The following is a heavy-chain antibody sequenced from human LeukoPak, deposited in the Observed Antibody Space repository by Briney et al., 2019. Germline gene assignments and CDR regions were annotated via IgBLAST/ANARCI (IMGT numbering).Heavy chain of an antibody. J-gene: IGHJ6*03. V-gene: IGHV3-23*01. D-gene: IGHD6-19*01. CDR1: GFTFSSYG. CDR3: ARGYSSGWYEEYYMDV. CDR2: ISGSGGST. Sequence: GGSLRLSCAASGFTFSSYGMSWVRQAPGKGLEWVSAISGSGGSTYYADSVKGRFTVSRDNAKNSLYLQMNSLRAEDTAVYYCARGYSSGWYEEYYMDVWGKGTTVTVSS.